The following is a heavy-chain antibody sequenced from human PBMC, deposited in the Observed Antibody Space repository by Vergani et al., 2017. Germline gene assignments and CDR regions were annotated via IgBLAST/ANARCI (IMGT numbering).Heavy chain of an antibody. V-gene: IGHV2-70*04. CDR1: GFSLSTSGMR. CDR2: IDWDDDK. CDR3: ARSSNWGSTGFDY. D-gene: IGHD7-27*01. Sequence: QVTLKESGPALVKPTQTLTLTCTFSGFSLSTSGMRVSWIRQPPGKDLEWLARIDWDDDKFYSTSLKTRLTISKDTSKNQVVLTMTNMDPVDTATYYCARSSNWGSTGFDYWGQGTLVTVSS. J-gene: IGHJ4*02.